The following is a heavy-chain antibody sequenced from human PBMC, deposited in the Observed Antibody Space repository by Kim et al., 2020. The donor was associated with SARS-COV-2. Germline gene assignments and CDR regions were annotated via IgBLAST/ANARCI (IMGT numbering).Heavy chain of an antibody. D-gene: IGHD3-10*01. V-gene: IGHV4-30-2*01. CDR3: ARGYGSGSPYGMDV. J-gene: IGHJ6*02. Sequence: PSLTSRGPISVDRSKNQFSLKLSSLTAADTAVYYCARGYGSGSPYGMDVWGQGTTVTVSS.